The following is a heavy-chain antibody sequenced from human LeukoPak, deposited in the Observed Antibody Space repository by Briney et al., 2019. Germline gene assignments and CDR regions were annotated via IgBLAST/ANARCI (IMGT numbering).Heavy chain of an antibody. V-gene: IGHV4-39*01. CDR1: GGSISSYY. CDR2: IYYSGST. J-gene: IGHJ4*02. Sequence: SETLSLTCTVSGGSISSYYWSWIRQPPGKGLEWIGSIYYSGSTYYNPSLKSRVTISVDTSKNQFSLKLSSVTAADTAVYYCARHKYSSLYYFDYWGQGTLVTVSS. CDR3: ARHKYSSLYYFDY. D-gene: IGHD6-19*01.